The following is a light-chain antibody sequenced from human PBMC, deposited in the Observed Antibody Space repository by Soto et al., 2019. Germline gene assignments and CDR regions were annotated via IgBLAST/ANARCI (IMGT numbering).Light chain of an antibody. J-gene: IGKJ4*01. CDR1: QSVSSN. V-gene: IGKV3-15*01. CDR2: GAS. Sequence: EIVMTQSPATLSVSAGERATLSCRASQSVSSNLAWYQKQPGQAPRLLMFGASTRATGIPARFSGSGSGTEFTLTISSLQSEDFAVYYCQQYNNWPLTFGGGTKVEMK. CDR3: QQYNNWPLT.